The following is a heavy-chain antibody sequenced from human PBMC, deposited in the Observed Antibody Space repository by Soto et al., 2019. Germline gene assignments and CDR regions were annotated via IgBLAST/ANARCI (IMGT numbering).Heavy chain of an antibody. Sequence: QVQLVQSGAELKKPGSSVKVSCKASGGTFAISVFNWVRQAPGQGLEWMGGIISIFGTPNYSQKFLGRVTTTADASTSTGYMELSNLRSDDTAIYYCARALGSGYEPGDYWGQGTQVTVSS. CDR1: GGTFAISV. D-gene: IGHD5-12*01. CDR2: IISIFGTP. V-gene: IGHV1-69*12. J-gene: IGHJ4*02. CDR3: ARALGSGYEPGDY.